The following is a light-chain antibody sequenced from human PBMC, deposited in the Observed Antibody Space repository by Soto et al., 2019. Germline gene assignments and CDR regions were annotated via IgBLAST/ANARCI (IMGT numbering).Light chain of an antibody. Sequence: QSVLTQPPSASETPGQRVTISCSGSSSNIGSNYVYWYQQLPGTAPKLLIYSNSQRPSGVLDRFSGSKSGTSASLAISGLRSEDEADYYCAAWDDNLSGVVFDGGTKVTVL. J-gene: IGLJ3*02. CDR1: SSNIGSNY. V-gene: IGLV1-47*01. CDR3: AAWDDNLSGVV. CDR2: SNS.